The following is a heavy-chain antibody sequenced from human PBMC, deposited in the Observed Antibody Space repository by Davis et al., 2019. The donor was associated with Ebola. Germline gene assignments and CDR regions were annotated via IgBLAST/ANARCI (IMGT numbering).Heavy chain of an antibody. CDR1: GFTFSSYW. D-gene: IGHD3-3*01. CDR2: IKQDGSEK. J-gene: IGHJ6*02. CDR3: AKDLTFWRGCMDV. Sequence: GESLKISCAASGFTFSSYWMSWVRQAPGKGLEWVANIKQDGSEKYYVDSVKGRFTISRDNSKNTLYLQMNSLRAEDTAVYYCAKDLTFWRGCMDVWGQGTTVTVSS. V-gene: IGHV3-7*01.